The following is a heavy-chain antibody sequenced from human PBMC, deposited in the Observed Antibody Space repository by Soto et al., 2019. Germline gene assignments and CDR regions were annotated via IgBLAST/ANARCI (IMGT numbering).Heavy chain of an antibody. Sequence: EVQLEESGGGPVEPGGSLRLSCAASGFTLSNAWMNWVRHTPGRGLEWVGRIKSRSDGGTPDYGAPVKGRFTISRDDSLNTVYLQMNSLTAEDTGAYYCTTDTRRISVFGVPWDSWGQGTLVTVSS. CDR1: GFTLSNAW. CDR3: TTDTRRISVFGVPWDS. D-gene: IGHD3-3*01. J-gene: IGHJ4*02. CDR2: IKSRSDGGTP. V-gene: IGHV3-15*01.